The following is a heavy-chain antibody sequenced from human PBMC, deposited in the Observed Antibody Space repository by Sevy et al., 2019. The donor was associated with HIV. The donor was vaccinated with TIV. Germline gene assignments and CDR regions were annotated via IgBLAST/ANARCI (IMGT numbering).Heavy chain of an antibody. Sequence: GGSLRLSCAASGFTFSDYYMSWIRQAPGNGLEWVSYISSSGSTIYYADSVKGRFTISRDNAKNSLYLQMNSLRAEDTAVYYCARDSTGSYCSSTSCYEKTYYFDYLGQRTLVTVSS. CDR2: ISSSGSTI. CDR3: ARDSTGSYCSSTSCYEKTYYFDY. D-gene: IGHD2-2*01. J-gene: IGHJ4*02. CDR1: GFTFSDYY. V-gene: IGHV3-11*01.